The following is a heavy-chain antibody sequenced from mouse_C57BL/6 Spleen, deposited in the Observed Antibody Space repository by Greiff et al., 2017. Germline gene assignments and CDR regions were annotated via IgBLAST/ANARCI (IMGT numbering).Heavy chain of an antibody. CDR3: AREDWDVRNFDY. Sequence: EVQRVESGPGLVKPSQSLSLTCSVTGYSITSGYYWNWIRQFPGNKLEWMGYISYDGSNNYNPSLKNRISITRDTSKNQFFLKLNSVTTEDTATYCCAREDWDVRNFDYWGQGTTRTVSS. CDR1: GYSITSGYY. D-gene: IGHD4-1*01. V-gene: IGHV3-6*01. CDR2: ISYDGSN. J-gene: IGHJ2*01.